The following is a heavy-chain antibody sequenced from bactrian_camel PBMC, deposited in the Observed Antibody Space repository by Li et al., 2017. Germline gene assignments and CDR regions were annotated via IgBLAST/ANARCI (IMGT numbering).Heavy chain of an antibody. Sequence: QVQLVESGGGSVQAGGSLRLSCAASGYTYNRNCMAWFRQAPGKEREGVARIATGSGNTYYADSVKGRFTISQDNAKNTVYLQMNSLKPEDTAMYYCAATSYGLILSCSAALADFGYWGQGTQVTVS. CDR3: AATSYGLILSCSAALADFGY. CDR2: IATGSGNT. V-gene: IGHV3S1*01. J-gene: IGHJ6*01. CDR1: GYTYNRNC. D-gene: IGHD3*01.